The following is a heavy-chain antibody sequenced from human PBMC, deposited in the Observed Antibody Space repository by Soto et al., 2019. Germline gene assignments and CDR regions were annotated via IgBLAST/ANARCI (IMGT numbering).Heavy chain of an antibody. V-gene: IGHV3-33*01. CDR2: TWHVGSNK. D-gene: IGHD2-2*01. J-gene: IGHJ6*02. CDR3: ARDGCSSTSCYMRAGEDYGMDV. CDR1: GFTFSSYG. Sequence: GGSLRLSCAASGFTFSSYGMHWVRQAPGKGLEWVAATWHVGSNKYYADSVKGRFTNTRDNSKNALYLQMNSLRAEDTAVYYCARDGCSSTSCYMRAGEDYGMDVWGQGTTVTVSS.